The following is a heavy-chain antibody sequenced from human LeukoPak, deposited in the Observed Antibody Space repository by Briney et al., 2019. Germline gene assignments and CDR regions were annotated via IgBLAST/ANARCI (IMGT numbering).Heavy chain of an antibody. CDR1: GFISSDYY. D-gene: IGHD6-13*01. J-gene: IGHJ4*02. CDR3: VREFWYRFDN. V-gene: IGHV3-11*04. CDR2: ISSDGTAN. Sequence: PGGSLRLSCAASGFISSDYYMSWIRQAPGKGLEFVSYISSDGTANYYADSVKGRFTISGDNAQNSVYLEMTNLRAEDTAVYYCVREFWYRFDNWGQGTVVTVSS.